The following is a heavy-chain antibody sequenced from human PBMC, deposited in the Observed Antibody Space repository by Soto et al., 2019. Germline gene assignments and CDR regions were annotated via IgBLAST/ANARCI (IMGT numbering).Heavy chain of an antibody. CDR3: AKARYRVWRETLAFDS. D-gene: IGHD1-26*01. CDR1: GFPFNGYG. J-gene: IGHJ4*02. CDR2: TWYEGSDE. Sequence: QVQLVESGGGVVHPGGSLRLSCAASGFPFNGYGLHWVRQAPGRGLEWLAVTWYEGSDEYYAESVKGRFTISRDTSNNTLYLKMNSLRVEDTAVYYCAKARYRVWRETLAFDSWGQGTLVTVSS. V-gene: IGHV3-33*06.